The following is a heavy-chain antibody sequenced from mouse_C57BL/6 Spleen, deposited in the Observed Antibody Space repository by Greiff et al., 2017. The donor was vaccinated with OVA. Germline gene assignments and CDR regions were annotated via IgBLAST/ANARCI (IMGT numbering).Heavy chain of an antibody. V-gene: IGHV1-59*01. CDR2: IDPSDSST. CDR3: ARVAYYYGSSHYYAMDY. J-gene: IGHJ4*01. CDR1: GYTFTSYW. D-gene: IGHD1-1*01. Sequence: QVQLQQPGAELVRPGTSVKLSCKASGYTFTSYWMHWVKQRPGQGLEWIGVIDPSDSSTNYNQKFKGKATLTVDTSSSTAYMQVSSLTSEDSAVYYCARVAYYYGSSHYYAMDYWGQGTSVTVSA.